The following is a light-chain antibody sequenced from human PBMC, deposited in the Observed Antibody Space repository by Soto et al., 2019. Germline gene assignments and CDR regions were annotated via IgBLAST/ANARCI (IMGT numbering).Light chain of an antibody. CDR1: QSIGEW. J-gene: IGKJ1*01. V-gene: IGKV1-5*01. CDR3: QDYSDNSWT. Sequence: DIQMTQSPSTLSASVGDRVTITCRASQSIGEWLAWYQRKPGKAPKVLIYDASRLQSGVPSRFSGSGSETEFILTISSLQPDDFATYYCQDYSDNSWTFGQGTKVDIK. CDR2: DAS.